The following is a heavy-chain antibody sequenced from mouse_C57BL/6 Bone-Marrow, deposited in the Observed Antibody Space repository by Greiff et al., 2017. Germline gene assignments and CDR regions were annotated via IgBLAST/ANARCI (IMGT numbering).Heavy chain of an antibody. CDR3: AREGGDYAYAMDY. Sequence: VQLQESGPGLVAPSQSLSITCTVSGFSFTSYAISWVRQPPGKGLEWLGVIWTGGGTNYNSALKSRLSISKDNSKSQVFFKMNSLQTDDTARYYCAREGGDYAYAMDYWGQGTSVTVSS. CDR2: IWTGGGT. CDR1: GFSFTSYA. V-gene: IGHV2-9-1*01. J-gene: IGHJ4*01. D-gene: IGHD2-4*01.